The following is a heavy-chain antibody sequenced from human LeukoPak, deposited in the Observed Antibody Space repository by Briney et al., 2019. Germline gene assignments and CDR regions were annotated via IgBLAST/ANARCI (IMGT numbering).Heavy chain of an antibody. D-gene: IGHD6-13*01. V-gene: IGHV3-23*01. CDR1: VSTFSNYA. Sequence: GGPLRLSCAASVSTFSNYAMSWVRQAPGKGLDWLSAVIGIAGSTYYANSVTGGFTIPRDNSNNTMDLHTYSLEADVTAIYYCTKAARISGPSYYYYGMDVWGKGTTVTVST. CDR2: VIGIAGST. J-gene: IGHJ6*04. CDR3: TKAARISGPSYYYYGMDV.